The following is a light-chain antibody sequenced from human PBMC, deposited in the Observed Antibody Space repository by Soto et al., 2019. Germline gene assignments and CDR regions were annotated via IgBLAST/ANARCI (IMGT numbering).Light chain of an antibody. CDR3: QKYSSVPV. CDR1: QGIRNF. CDR2: AAS. J-gene: IGKJ3*01. Sequence: DIQMTQSPTSLSASVGDRVTITCRASQGIRNFVAWYQQKPGKAPKRLIYAASTLQSGVPSRFSGSGSGTDFTLTINSLQPEDVATYSCQKYSSVPVFGPGTKVEIK. V-gene: IGKV1-27*01.